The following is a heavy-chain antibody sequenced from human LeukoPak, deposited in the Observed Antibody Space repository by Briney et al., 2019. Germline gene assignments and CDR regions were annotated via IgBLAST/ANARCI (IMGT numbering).Heavy chain of an antibody. CDR2: ISGSGINT. J-gene: IGHJ4*02. CDR3: AKGRITAGATRY. D-gene: IGHD6-13*01. CDR1: GFTFTNYA. V-gene: IGHV3-23*01. Sequence: GGSLRLSCVASGFTFTNYAMTWVRQAPGKGLEWASVISGSGINTYYADSVKGRFTISRDNSKNTLYLQMNSLRAEDTAVYYCAKGRITAGATRYWGQGTLVTVSS.